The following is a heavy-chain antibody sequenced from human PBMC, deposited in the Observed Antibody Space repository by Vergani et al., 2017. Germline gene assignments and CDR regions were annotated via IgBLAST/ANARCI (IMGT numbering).Heavy chain of an antibody. CDR1: GFSFRNAW. D-gene: IGHD3-3*01. CDR3: TRYYDFWSGYRFNYMDV. V-gene: IGHV3-15*07. CDR2: IKSTFDRGTT. Sequence: EVQLVESGGGIVKPGGSLRLSCVASGFSFRNAWMNWVRRTPGKGLEWVGRIKSTFDRGTTDYAAAVKGRFTISRDDSKNTLFLQMNGLKTEDIGVYYCTRYYDFWSGYRFNYMDVWGKGTTVTVSS. J-gene: IGHJ6*03.